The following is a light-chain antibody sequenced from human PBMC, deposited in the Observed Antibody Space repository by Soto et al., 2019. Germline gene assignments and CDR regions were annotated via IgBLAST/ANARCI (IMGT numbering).Light chain of an antibody. CDR1: NIGSKS. J-gene: IGLJ1*01. CDR3: HVWNNVGDHYV. CDR2: DDT. V-gene: IGLV3-21*02. Sequence: SYELTQPPSVSVAPGQTARLACAGNNIGSKSVHWYQQRPDQAPVLVVYDDTDRPSGISERFSGSNSGNTATLTISRVEAGDEADYYCHVWNNVGDHYVFGPGTKLTVL.